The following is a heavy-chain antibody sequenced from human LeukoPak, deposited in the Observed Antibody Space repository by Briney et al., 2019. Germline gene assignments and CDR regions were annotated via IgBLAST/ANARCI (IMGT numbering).Heavy chain of an antibody. CDR2: INSDGSST. CDR1: GFTFSSYW. CDR3: ARDHAHYYDSSGYYRLPDY. J-gene: IGHJ4*02. Sequence: GGSLRLSCAASGFTFSSYWMHWVRQAPGKGLVWVSRINSDGSSTSYADSVKGRFTISRDNAKNTLYLQMNSLRAEDTAVYYCARDHAHYYDSSGYYRLPDYWGQGTLVTVSS. V-gene: IGHV3-74*01. D-gene: IGHD3-22*01.